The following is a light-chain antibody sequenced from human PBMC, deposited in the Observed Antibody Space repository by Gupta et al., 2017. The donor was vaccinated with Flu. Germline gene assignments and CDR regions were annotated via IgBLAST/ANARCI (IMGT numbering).Light chain of an antibody. Sequence: QSALTQPASVSGSPGQSITISCTGTSSDIGAYNYVSWYQQHPNQAPRLMIYEVSNRPSGFSDRFSGSKSSNTAFLTVSGLQAEDEAEYYCSSYTGSGTVFGGGTKVAVL. CDR3: SSYTGSGTV. V-gene: IGLV2-14*01. J-gene: IGLJ3*02. CDR2: EVS. CDR1: SSDIGAYNY.